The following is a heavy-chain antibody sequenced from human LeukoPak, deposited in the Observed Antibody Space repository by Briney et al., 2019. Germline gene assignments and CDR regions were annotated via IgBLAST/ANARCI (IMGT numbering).Heavy chain of an antibody. CDR1: GDSISGSTYF. CDR2: IYYSGNT. Sequence: SETLSLTCTVSGDSISGSTYFWGCIRQPPGKGLEWIGSIYYSGNTYYNPSLKSRVTISVDTSKNQFSLKVNSVTGADTAVYYCAREESGTYYHNWFDPWGQGTLVAVSS. V-gene: IGHV4-39*07. CDR3: AREESGTYYHNWFDP. D-gene: IGHD3-10*01. J-gene: IGHJ5*02.